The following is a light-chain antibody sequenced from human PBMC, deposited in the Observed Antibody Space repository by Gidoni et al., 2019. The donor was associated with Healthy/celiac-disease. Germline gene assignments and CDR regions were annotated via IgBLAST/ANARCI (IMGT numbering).Light chain of an antibody. Sequence: EIVMTPSPATLSVSPGERATLSCRASQSVSSNLAWYQQKPGQAPRLLIYGASTRATGIPARFSGSGSGTEFTLTISSLQSEDFAVYYCQKYNNWPLYGFGQXTKLEIK. CDR3: QKYNNWPLYG. V-gene: IGKV3-15*01. J-gene: IGKJ2*03. CDR2: GAS. CDR1: QSVSSN.